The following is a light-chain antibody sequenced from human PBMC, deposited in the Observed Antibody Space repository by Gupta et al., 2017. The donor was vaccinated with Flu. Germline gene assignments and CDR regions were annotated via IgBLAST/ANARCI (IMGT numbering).Light chain of an antibody. Sequence: AIQLTQSPSSLSASVGDRVTITCRASQGISSALAWYQQKPGKAPKLLIYDASSLESGVPSRFSGSGSGTDFTLTFSSLQPEDFATYYCQQFNNYPPYTVGQGTKLEIK. CDR1: QGISSA. J-gene: IGKJ2*01. V-gene: IGKV1D-13*01. CDR3: QQFNNYPPYT. CDR2: DAS.